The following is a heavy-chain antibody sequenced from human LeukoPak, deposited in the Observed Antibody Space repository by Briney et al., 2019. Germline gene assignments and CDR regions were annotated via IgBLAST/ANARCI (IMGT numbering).Heavy chain of an antibody. V-gene: IGHV1-8*03. CDR3: ARATVVAGYCTTPRCYKPFDI. Sequence: ASVKVSCKASGYTFTNYDINWVRQATGQGLEWMGRMNPNSANTGYSQKFQGRVTFTRDTSISTAYMELSSLRSEDTAVYFCARATVVAGYCTTPRCYKPFDIWGQGTMVTVSS. CDR2: MNPNSANT. D-gene: IGHD2-2*02. CDR1: GYTFTNYD. J-gene: IGHJ3*02.